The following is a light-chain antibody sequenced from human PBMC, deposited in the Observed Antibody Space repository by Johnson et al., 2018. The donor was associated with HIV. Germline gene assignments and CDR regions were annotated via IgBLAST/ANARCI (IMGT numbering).Light chain of an antibody. CDR1: SSNIGNNY. J-gene: IGLJ1*01. V-gene: IGLV1-51*02. CDR3: GTWDSSLSAGV. Sequence: QSVLTQSPSVSAAPGQKVTISCSGSSSNIGNNYVSWYQQLPGIAPKLIIYENNKRPSEIPDRFSGSKSGTSATLAITDLKSGDEADYYCGTWDSSLSAGVFGTGTKVTVL. CDR2: ENN.